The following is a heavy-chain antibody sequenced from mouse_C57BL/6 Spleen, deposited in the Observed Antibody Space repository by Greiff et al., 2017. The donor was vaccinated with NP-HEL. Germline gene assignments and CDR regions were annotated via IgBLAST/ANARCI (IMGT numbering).Heavy chain of an antibody. V-gene: IGHV1-82*01. CDR3: AREDPITTVVAHFDY. J-gene: IGHJ2*01. CDR1: GYAFSSSW. CDR2: ISPGDGDT. D-gene: IGHD1-1*01. Sequence: QVQLQQSGPELVKPGASVTISCKASGYAFSSSWMNWVPQRPGTGLEWIGRISPGDGDTNYNGKFKGKATLTADKSSSTAYMQLSSLTSEDSAVYFCAREDPITTVVAHFDYWGQGTTLTVSS.